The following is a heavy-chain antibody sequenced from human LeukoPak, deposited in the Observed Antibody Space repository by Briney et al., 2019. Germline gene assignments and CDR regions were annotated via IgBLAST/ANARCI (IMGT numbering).Heavy chain of an antibody. V-gene: IGHV1-2*02. D-gene: IGHD3-22*01. CDR2: INPNSGGT. CDR1: GYTFTGYY. J-gene: IGHJ4*02. CDR3: ARALPYDSSGRFDY. Sequence: ASVKVSCKASGYTFTGYYMHWVRQAPGQGLELMGWINPNSGGTNYAQKFQGRVTMTRDTSISTAYMELSRLRSDDTAVYYCARALPYDSSGRFDYWGQGTLVTVSS.